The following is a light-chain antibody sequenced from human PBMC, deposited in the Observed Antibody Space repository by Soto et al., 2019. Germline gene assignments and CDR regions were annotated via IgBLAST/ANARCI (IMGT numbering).Light chain of an antibody. CDR1: QSVAYN. V-gene: IGKV3-15*01. J-gene: IGKJ2*01. Sequence: EILMTQSPVTLSVSPGESATLSCRASQSVAYNLAWYQQKPGQAPRLLIYGASTRATDIPARFSGSGFGTEFTLTINSLQSEDVAGYYCQQYNDWPPYTFGQGTKLHIK. CDR3: QQYNDWPPYT. CDR2: GAS.